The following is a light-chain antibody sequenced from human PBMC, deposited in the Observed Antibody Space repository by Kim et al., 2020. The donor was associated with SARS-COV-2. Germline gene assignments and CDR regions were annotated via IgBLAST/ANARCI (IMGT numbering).Light chain of an antibody. CDR3: QQYGSSPPYT. Sequence: SPGERATLSCRASQSVSSSYLAWYQQKPGQAPRLLIYGASSRATGSPDRFSGSGSGTDFTLTISRLEPEDFAVYYCQQYGSSPPYTFGQGTKLEI. CDR2: GAS. CDR1: QSVSSSY. J-gene: IGKJ2*01. V-gene: IGKV3-20*01.